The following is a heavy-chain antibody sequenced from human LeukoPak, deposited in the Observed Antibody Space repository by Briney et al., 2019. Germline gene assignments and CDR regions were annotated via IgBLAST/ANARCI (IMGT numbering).Heavy chain of an antibody. CDR2: ISAYNGNT. J-gene: IGHJ4*02. V-gene: IGHV1-18*01. CDR3: ARRYCSGGSCYLAY. D-gene: IGHD2-15*01. Sequence: ASEKVSCKASGYTFTSYGISWVRQAPGQGLEWMGWISAYNGNTNYAQKLQGRVTMTTDTSTSTAYMELRSLRSDDTAVYYCARRYCSGGSCYLAYWGQGTLVTVSS. CDR1: GYTFTSYG.